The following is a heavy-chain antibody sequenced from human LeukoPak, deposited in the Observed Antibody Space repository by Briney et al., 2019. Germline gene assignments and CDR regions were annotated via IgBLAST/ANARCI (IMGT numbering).Heavy chain of an antibody. CDR2: IFSNGGT. J-gene: IGHJ4*02. CDR1: GDSISTGIYY. CDR3: TREGPYSRGNYFDY. Sequence: SETLSVTCTVSGDSISTGIYYWSWIRHRPGKGLEWIGYIFSNGGTDYTPSLKSRLTISVDTSKNQVSLRLSSVTAADTAVYYCTREGPYSRGNYFDYWGQGLLVTVSS. D-gene: IGHD3-10*01. V-gene: IGHV4-31*03.